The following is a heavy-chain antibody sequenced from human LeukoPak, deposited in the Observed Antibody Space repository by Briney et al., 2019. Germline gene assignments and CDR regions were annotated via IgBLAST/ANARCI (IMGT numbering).Heavy chain of an antibody. Sequence: ASVKVSCKASGYTFTSYDINWVRQATGQGLEWMGWINPNSGNAGYAQNFRGRVTMTRDTSISTVYMELSSLKSEDTAVYYCARSLTDEVDAFDIWGQGTMVTVSS. CDR3: ARSLTDEVDAFDI. V-gene: IGHV1-8*01. CDR2: INPNSGNA. CDR1: GYTFTSYD. J-gene: IGHJ3*02.